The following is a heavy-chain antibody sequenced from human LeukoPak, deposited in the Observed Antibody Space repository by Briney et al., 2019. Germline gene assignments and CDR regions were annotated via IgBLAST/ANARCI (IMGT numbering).Heavy chain of an antibody. V-gene: IGHV3-66*01. CDR3: VRDQGAFDM. CDR1: GFTVSGNY. J-gene: IGHJ3*02. CDR2: IYAGGST. Sequence: GGSLRLSCAASGFTVSGNYMTWVRQAPGKGLEWVSVIYAGGSTYYADSVKGRFTISRDNAKNSLFLQMNSLRADDTAIYYCVRDQGAFDMWGHGTMVTVSS.